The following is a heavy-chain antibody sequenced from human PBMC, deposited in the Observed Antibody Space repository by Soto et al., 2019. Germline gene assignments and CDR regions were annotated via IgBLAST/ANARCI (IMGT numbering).Heavy chain of an antibody. CDR2: ISSSSSYI. J-gene: IGHJ5*02. CDR3: ARDMYYDFWSGYSLNWFDP. D-gene: IGHD3-3*01. CDR1: GFTFSSYS. Sequence: EVQLVESGGGLVKPGGSLRLSCAASGFTFSSYSMNWVRQAPGKGLEWVSSISSSSSYIYYADSVKGRFTISRDNAKNSLYLQMNSLRAEDTAVYYCARDMYYDFWSGYSLNWFDPWGQGTLVTVSS. V-gene: IGHV3-21*01.